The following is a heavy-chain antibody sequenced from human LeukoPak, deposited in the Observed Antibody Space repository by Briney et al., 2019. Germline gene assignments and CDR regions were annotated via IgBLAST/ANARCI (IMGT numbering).Heavy chain of an antibody. CDR2: IKQDGSEK. CDR1: GPTFSHYW. Sequence: GGSLRLSCAASGPTFSHYWMSWVRQAPGKGLEWVANIKQDGSEKYYVDSVKGRFTISRDNAKNSLYLQMNGLRAEDTAVYYCAADSSGYYWAFWGQGTLVTVSS. V-gene: IGHV3-7*01. CDR3: AADSSGYYWAF. J-gene: IGHJ1*01. D-gene: IGHD3-22*01.